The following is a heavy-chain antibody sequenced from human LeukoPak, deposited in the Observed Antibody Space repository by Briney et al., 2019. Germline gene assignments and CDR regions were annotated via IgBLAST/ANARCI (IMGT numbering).Heavy chain of an antibody. D-gene: IGHD3-22*01. CDR3: ARENYYDSSGNDAFDV. CDR2: INSDGRST. CDR1: GFTFSGYW. Sequence: GGSLRLSCAASGFTFSGYWMHWVRQAPGKGLVWVSRINSDGRSTIYTDSVKGRFTISRDNAKNTLYLQMNSLRAEDTALYYCARENYYDSSGNDAFDVWGQGTMVTVSS. V-gene: IGHV3-74*01. J-gene: IGHJ3*01.